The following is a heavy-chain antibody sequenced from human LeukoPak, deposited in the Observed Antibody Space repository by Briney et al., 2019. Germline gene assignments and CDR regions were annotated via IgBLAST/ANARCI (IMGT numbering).Heavy chain of an antibody. CDR1: GYYFDYYW. V-gene: IGHV5-51*01. D-gene: IGHD1-14*01. CDR2: VYPVDSEI. J-gene: IGHJ4*02. Sequence: GESLKISCKASGYYFDYYWIGWVRQVPGKGLEWMGIVYPVDSEIKYSPTFGGHVTLSVDKSLTTAYLQWTSLKASDTGVYYCARHLNTLNTGSFDSWGQGTLVTVSS. CDR3: ARHLNTLNTGSFDS.